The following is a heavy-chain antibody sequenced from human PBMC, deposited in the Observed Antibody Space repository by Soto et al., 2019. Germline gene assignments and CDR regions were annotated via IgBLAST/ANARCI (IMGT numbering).Heavy chain of an antibody. J-gene: IGHJ5*02. Sequence: QVQLQESGPGLVKPSETLSLTCTVSGGSIRGYFWSWIRQPPGKGLEWIGYIHYSGTTNYNPSLESRVTISVDTSKNQIALKLTSVTDADTAVYYCAREEADTTGKWFDPWGQGTLVTVSS. CDR2: IHYSGTT. V-gene: IGHV4-59*01. D-gene: IGHD1-1*01. CDR3: AREEADTTGKWFDP. CDR1: GGSIRGYF.